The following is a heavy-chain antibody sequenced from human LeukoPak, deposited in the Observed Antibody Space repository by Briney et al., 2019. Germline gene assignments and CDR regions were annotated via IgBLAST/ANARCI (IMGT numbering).Heavy chain of an antibody. J-gene: IGHJ4*02. Sequence: PGGSLRLSCAASGFTFSSYGMHWVRQAPGKGLEWVAVIWYDGSNKYYADSVKGRFTISRDNSKNTLYLQMNSLRAEDTAVYYCARERDYFGSGSYYDYWGQGTLVTVSS. CDR1: GFTFSSYG. V-gene: IGHV3-33*01. CDR2: IWYDGSNK. D-gene: IGHD3-10*01. CDR3: ARERDYFGSGSYYDY.